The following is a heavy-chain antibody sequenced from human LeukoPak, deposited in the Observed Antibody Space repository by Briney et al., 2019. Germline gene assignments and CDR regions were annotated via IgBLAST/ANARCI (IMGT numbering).Heavy chain of an antibody. V-gene: IGHV3-23*01. CDR2: ISGSGGST. CDR3: VQQGAGYSSSFDY. J-gene: IGHJ4*02. D-gene: IGHD6-13*01. CDR1: GFTFSNYA. Sequence: GGSLRLSCAAPGFTFSNYAMSWVRQAPGKGLEWVSAISGSGGSTYYADSVKGRFTISRDNSKNTLYLQMNSLRAEDTAVYYCVQQGAGYSSSFDYWGQGTLVIVSS.